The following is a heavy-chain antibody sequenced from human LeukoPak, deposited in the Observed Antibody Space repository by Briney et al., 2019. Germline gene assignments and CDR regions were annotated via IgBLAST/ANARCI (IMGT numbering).Heavy chain of an antibody. CDR3: ARASRGAAAGTVKYYFDY. D-gene: IGHD6-13*01. CDR2: MNPNSGNT. J-gene: IGHJ4*02. Sequence: ASVKVSCKASGYTFTSYDINWVRQATGQGLELMGWMNPNSGNTGYAQKFQGRVTMTRNTSISTAYMELSSLRSEDTAVYYCARASRGAAAGTVKYYFDYWGQGTLVTVSS. CDR1: GYTFTSYD. V-gene: IGHV1-8*01.